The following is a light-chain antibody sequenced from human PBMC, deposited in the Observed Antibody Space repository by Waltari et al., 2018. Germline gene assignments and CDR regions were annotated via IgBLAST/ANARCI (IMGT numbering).Light chain of an antibody. J-gene: IGLJ2*01. CDR3: SSYTSNNTPVV. V-gene: IGLV2-14*03. CDR2: DVT. CDR1: SGYNY. Sequence: QSALTQPASVSASPGQSITISCTGTSGYNYFAWYQQHPGKAPKLMIYDVTNRPSGVSNRFSGSKSGNTASLTISGLRAEDEADYYCSSYTSNNTPVVFGGGTMVTVL.